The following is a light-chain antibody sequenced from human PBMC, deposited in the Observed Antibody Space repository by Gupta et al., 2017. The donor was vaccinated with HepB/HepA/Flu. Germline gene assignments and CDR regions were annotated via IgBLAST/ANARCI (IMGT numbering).Light chain of an antibody. J-gene: IGLJ1*01. V-gene: IGLV2-14*03. CDR1: SSDVGAQNF. Sequence: QSALTQPASVSGSPGQSITISCTGTSSDVGAQNFVSWYQQHPGKAPKLIIYDVFNRPSGVASRFSGSKSGNTASLTISGLQAEDEADYHCKAYATTDTYVFGTGTKVTVL. CDR2: DVF. CDR3: KAYATTDTYV.